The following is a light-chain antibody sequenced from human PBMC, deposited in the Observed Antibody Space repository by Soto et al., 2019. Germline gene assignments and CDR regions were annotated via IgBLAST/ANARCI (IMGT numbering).Light chain of an antibody. Sequence: QSALTQPASVSGSPGQSITISCTGTSSDVGGYNYVSWYQQHPGKAPQLMIYEVSNRPSGVSNRFSGSKSGNTASLTISGLQAEDEADYYCSSYTRSSTLVFGGGTKLTFL. CDR3: SSYTRSSTLV. J-gene: IGLJ3*02. CDR2: EVS. CDR1: SSDVGGYNY. V-gene: IGLV2-14*01.